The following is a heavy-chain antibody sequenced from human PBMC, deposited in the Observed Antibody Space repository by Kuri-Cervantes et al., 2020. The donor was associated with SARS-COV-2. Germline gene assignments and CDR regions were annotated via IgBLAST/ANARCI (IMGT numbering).Heavy chain of an antibody. V-gene: IGHV3-64*01. J-gene: IGHJ4*02. CDR1: GFTFSSYA. CDR2: ISSNGGST. Sequence: GESLKISCAASGFTFSSYAMHWVRQAPGKGLEYVSAISSNGGSTYYANSVKGRFTISRDNSKNTLYLQMNSLRAEDTAVYYCAKDPRGVVVITTLFDYWGQGTLVTVSS. CDR3: AKDPRGVVVITTLFDY. D-gene: IGHD3-22*01.